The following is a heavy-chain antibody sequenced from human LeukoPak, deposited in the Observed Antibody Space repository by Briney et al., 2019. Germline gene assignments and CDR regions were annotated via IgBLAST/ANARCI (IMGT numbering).Heavy chain of an antibody. CDR3: ARAGYYDILTADY. CDR1: GGSISSSTYY. Sequence: PSETLSLTCTVSGGSISSSTYYWAWIRQHPGKGLEWIGYIYYSGSTYYNPSLKSRVTISVDTSKNQFSLKLSSVTAADTAVYYCARAGYYDILTADYWGQGTLVTISS. CDR2: IYYSGST. D-gene: IGHD3-9*01. J-gene: IGHJ4*02. V-gene: IGHV4-31*03.